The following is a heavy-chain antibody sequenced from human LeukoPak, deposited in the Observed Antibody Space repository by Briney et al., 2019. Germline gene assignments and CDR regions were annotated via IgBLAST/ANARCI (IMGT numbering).Heavy chain of an antibody. Sequence: GGSLRLSCAASGFTFSSYSMNWVRQAPGKGLEWVSSISSSSSYIYYADSVKGRFTISRDNAKNSLYLQMNSLRAADTAVYYCARDLWFGEGSNWFDPWGQGTLVTVSS. CDR1: GFTFSSYS. CDR3: ARDLWFGEGSNWFDP. V-gene: IGHV3-21*04. J-gene: IGHJ5*02. D-gene: IGHD3-10*01. CDR2: ISSSSSYI.